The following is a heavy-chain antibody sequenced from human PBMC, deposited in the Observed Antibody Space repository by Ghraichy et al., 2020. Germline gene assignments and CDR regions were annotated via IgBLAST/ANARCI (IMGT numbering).Heavy chain of an antibody. J-gene: IGHJ4*02. D-gene: IGHD3-3*01. CDR2: IKEDGNEK. V-gene: IGHV3-7*03. Sequence: GGSLRLSCAASGFTFSSYWMSWVRQAPGKGLEWVANIKEDGNEKYYVDSVKGRFTISRDNAKKSLFLQMTSLRAEDTAIYYCARDQRRTYYDLWSGHYSIEYWGQGTLVTVSS. CDR3: ARDQRRTYYDLWSGHYSIEY. CDR1: GFTFSSYW.